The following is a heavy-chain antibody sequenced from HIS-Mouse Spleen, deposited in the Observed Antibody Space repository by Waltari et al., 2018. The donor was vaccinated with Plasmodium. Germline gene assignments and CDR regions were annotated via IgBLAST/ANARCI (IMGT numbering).Heavy chain of an antibody. CDR1: GSTLRLFS. CDR2: ISYDGSNK. Sequence: QVQLVESGGGVVQPGRSLTLSCAASGSTLRLFSLPWVHQAPGKGVEWVAVISYDGSNKYYADSVKGRFTISRDNSKNTLYLQMNSLRAEDTAVYYCARAHTGYSSSWYYYGMDVWGQGTTVTVSS. J-gene: IGHJ6*02. CDR3: ARAHTGYSSSWYYYGMDV. D-gene: IGHD6-13*01. V-gene: IGHV3-30*04.